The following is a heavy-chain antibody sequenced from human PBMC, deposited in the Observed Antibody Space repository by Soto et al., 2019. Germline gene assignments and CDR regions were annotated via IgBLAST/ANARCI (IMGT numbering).Heavy chain of an antibody. Sequence: GGSLRLSCVASGFTFSTYAIHWVRQAPGKGLDWVAVISNDGSKEYFVDSVKGRFTISRDNSNNTVYLQMNSLRAEDTALYYCARSIAVAGLDSWGQGTLVTVSS. J-gene: IGHJ4*02. D-gene: IGHD6-19*01. CDR1: GFTFSTYA. CDR2: ISNDGSKE. V-gene: IGHV3-30-3*01. CDR3: ARSIAVAGLDS.